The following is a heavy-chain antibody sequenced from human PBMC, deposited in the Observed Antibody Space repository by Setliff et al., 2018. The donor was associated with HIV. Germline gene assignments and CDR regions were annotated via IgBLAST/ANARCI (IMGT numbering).Heavy chain of an antibody. Sequence: ASVKVSCKTSGDTLSSYAITWVRQAPGQGLEWMGWISGFNGNTKYAQSFQDRVAMTTETATSTAYMEMRSLRSDDTAVYFCARVPYRSAWFSGGHDAFDIWGQGTMVTVSS. D-gene: IGHD6-19*01. CDR1: GDTLSSYA. CDR3: ARVPYRSAWFSGGHDAFDI. CDR2: ISGFNGNT. J-gene: IGHJ3*02. V-gene: IGHV1-18*01.